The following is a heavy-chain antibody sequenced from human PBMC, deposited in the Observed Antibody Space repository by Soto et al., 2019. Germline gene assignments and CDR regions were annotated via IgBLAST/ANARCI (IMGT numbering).Heavy chain of an antibody. Sequence: PSETLSLTCTVSGGSISSGGYYWSWIRQHPGKGLEWIGYIYYSGSTYYNPSLKSRVTISVDTSKNQFSLKLSSVTAADTAVYYCARSRVVAPPLFDYWGQGTLVTVPQ. CDR2: IYYSGST. D-gene: IGHD2-15*01. CDR1: GGSISSGGYY. CDR3: ARSRVVAPPLFDY. V-gene: IGHV4-31*03. J-gene: IGHJ4*02.